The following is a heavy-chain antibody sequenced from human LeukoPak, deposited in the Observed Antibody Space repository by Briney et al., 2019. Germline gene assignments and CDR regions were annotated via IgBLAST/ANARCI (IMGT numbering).Heavy chain of an antibody. CDR2: IRYDGSNK. J-gene: IGHJ4*02. CDR1: GFSFSSYG. Sequence: GGSLRLSCAASGFSFSSYGMHWVRQAPGKGLEWVAYIRYDGSNKYYADSVKGRVTISRDNSKNTLYLQMNSLRGEDTAVYYCAKELLQGATWVFSGDYWGQGTLVTVSS. V-gene: IGHV3-30*02. CDR3: AKELLQGATWVFSGDY. D-gene: IGHD1-26*01.